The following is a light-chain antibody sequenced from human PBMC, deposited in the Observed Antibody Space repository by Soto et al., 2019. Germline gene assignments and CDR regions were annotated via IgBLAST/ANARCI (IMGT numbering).Light chain of an antibody. J-gene: IGKJ3*01. CDR3: QQYNNWPFT. CDR2: GAS. V-gene: IGKV3-15*01. Sequence: EIVMTQSPATLSVSPGERATLSCRASQSISSNLAWYQQKPGQAPRLHIFGASTRATGIPARFSGSGSETEFTLTISSLQSEDFAVYYCQQYNNWPFTFGPGTKVDIK. CDR1: QSISSN.